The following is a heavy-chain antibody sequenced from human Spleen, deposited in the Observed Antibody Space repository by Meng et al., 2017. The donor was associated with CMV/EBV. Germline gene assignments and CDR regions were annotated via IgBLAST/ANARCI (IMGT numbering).Heavy chain of an antibody. CDR2: IYRSGST. CDR3: ARDRGRLLNLDY. V-gene: IGHV4-4*07. CDR1: GGSVSDYD. Sequence: QGQLQESGPGLVKPSETLSLTCTVSGGSVSDYDWSWIRQPAGKGLEWIGRIYRSGSTNYNPSLKSRVSMSLDTSKNQFSLNLSSVTAADTAVYYCARDRGRLLNLDYWGQGTLVTVSS. D-gene: IGHD2-21*02. J-gene: IGHJ4*02.